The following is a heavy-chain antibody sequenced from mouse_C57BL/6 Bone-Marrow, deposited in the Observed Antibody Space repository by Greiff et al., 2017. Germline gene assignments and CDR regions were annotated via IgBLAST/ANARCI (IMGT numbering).Heavy chain of an antibody. CDR1: GYTFTSYW. CDR3: ARNNTTVVAPDY. J-gene: IGHJ2*01. V-gene: IGHV1-50*01. D-gene: IGHD1-1*01. CDR2: IDPSDSYT. Sequence: QVQLQQSGAELVKPGASVKLSCKASGYTFTSYWMQWVKQRPGQGLEWIGEIDPSDSYTNYNQKFKGKATLTVDTSSSTAYMQLSSLTSEDSAVYYCARNNTTVVAPDYWGQGTTLTVSS.